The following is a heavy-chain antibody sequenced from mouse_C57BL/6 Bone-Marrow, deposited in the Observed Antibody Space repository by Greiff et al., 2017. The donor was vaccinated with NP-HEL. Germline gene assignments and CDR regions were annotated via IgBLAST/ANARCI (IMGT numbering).Heavy chain of an antibody. CDR2: INPYNGGT. D-gene: IGHD2-4*01. V-gene: IGHV1-19*01. CDR1: GYTFTDYY. CDR3: ARRFDYDYDWFAY. J-gene: IGHJ3*01. Sequence: EVQVVESGPVLVKPGASVKMSCKASGYTFTDYYMNWVKQSHGKSLEWIGVINPYNGGTSYNQKFKGKATLTVDKSSSTAYMELNSLTSEDSAVYYCARRFDYDYDWFAYWGQGTLVTVSA.